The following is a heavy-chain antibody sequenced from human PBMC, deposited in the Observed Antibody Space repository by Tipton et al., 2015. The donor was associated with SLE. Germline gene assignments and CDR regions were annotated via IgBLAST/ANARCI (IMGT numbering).Heavy chain of an antibody. V-gene: IGHV3-9*03. Sequence: SLRLSCAASGFTFDDYAMHWVRQAPGKGLEWVSGISWNSGSIGYADSVKGRFTISRDNAKNSLYLQMKSLRVEDIALYYCAKARKDQWLAPDAFDIWGQGTMVTVSS. CDR1: GFTFDDYA. CDR3: AKARKDQWLAPDAFDI. J-gene: IGHJ3*02. CDR2: ISWNSGSI. D-gene: IGHD6-19*01.